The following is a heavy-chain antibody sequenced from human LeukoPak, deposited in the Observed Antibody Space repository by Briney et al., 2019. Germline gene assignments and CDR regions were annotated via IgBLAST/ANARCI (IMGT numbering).Heavy chain of an antibody. D-gene: IGHD2-2*01. Sequence: SETLSLTCTVSGGSISSSSYHWGWIRQPPGKGLEWIGSIYYSGSTYYNPSLKSRVTISVDTSKNQFSLKLSSVTAADTAVYYCARVYGRSTSQLGFNYWGQGTLVTVSS. CDR3: ARVYGRSTSQLGFNY. J-gene: IGHJ4*02. V-gene: IGHV4-39*07. CDR1: GGSISSSSYH. CDR2: IYYSGST.